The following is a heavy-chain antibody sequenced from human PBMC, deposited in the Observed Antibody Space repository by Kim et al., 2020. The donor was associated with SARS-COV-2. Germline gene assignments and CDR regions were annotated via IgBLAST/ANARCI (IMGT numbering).Heavy chain of an antibody. Sequence: RPNYHPSRKSRVTISVDTSKNQFSLKLSSVTAADTAVYYCARGTVTSDYWGQGTLVTVSS. CDR3: ARGTVTSDY. V-gene: IGHV4-59*09. CDR2: RP. D-gene: IGHD4-17*01. J-gene: IGHJ4*02.